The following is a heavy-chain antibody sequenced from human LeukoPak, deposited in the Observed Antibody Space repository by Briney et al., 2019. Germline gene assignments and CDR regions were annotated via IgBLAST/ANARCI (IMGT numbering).Heavy chain of an antibody. CDR3: ARYSSSWYRDYYYGMDV. J-gene: IGHJ6*02. D-gene: IGHD6-13*01. CDR2: IYYSGST. V-gene: IGHV4-61*01. CDR1: GGSVSSGSYY. Sequence: SETLSLTCTVSGGSVSSGSYYWSWIRQPPGKGLEWIGYIYYSGSTNYNPSLKSRVTISVDTSKNQFSLKLSSVTAADTAVYYCARYSSSWYRDYYYGMDVWGQGTTVTVSS.